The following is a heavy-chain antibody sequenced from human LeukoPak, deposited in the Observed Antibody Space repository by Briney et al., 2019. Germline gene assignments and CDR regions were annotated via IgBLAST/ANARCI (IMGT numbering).Heavy chain of an antibody. CDR1: GFTVSSNY. J-gene: IGHJ4*02. Sequence: GGSLRLSCAASGFTVSSNYMSWVRQAPGKGLEWASVIYSGGSTYYADSVKGRFTISRDNSKNTLYLQMNSLRAEDMAVYYCARERTAMVTGFDYWGQGTLVTVSS. CDR3: ARERTAMVTGFDY. V-gene: IGHV3-66*01. CDR2: IYSGGST. D-gene: IGHD5-18*01.